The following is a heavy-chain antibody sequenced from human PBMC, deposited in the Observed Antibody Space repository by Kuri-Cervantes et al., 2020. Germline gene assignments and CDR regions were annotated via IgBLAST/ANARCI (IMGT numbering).Heavy chain of an antibody. Sequence: GESLKISCAASGFTFSDCGMHWVRQAPGKGLEWVAFIRYDGSNKYYVDSVKGRFSISRDNSKNTLFLQMNSLRTEDTAVYYCSKGLQKYYPYYIDVWGKGTTVTVSS. D-gene: IGHD3/OR15-3a*01. CDR1: GFTFSDCG. J-gene: IGHJ6*03. CDR2: IRYDGSNK. CDR3: SKGLQKYYPYYIDV. V-gene: IGHV3-30*02.